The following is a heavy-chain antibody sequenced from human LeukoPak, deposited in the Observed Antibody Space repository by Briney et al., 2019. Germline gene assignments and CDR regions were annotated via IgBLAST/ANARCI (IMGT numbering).Heavy chain of an antibody. Sequence: SETLSLTCTVSGGSISSSSYYWGWIRQPPGKGLEWIGSIYYSGSTYYNPSLKSRVTISVDTSKNQFSLKLSSVTAADTAVYYCARDPVPYDHHAFDIWGQGTMVTVSS. CDR3: ARDPVPYDHHAFDI. CDR1: GGSISSSSYY. CDR2: IYYSGST. D-gene: IGHD5-12*01. J-gene: IGHJ3*02. V-gene: IGHV4-39*07.